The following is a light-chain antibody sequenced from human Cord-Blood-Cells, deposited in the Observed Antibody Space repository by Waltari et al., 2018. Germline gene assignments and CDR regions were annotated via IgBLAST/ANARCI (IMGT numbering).Light chain of an antibody. V-gene: IGKV1-NL1*01. CDR2: AAS. Sequence: DIQMTQSPSSLSASVGDRVTITCRASQGISNSLAWYQQKPGKAPKLLLYAASRLESGVPSRFSGRGSGTDYTLTISSLQPEDFATYYCHQYYSTPITFGQGTRLEIK. CDR1: QGISNS. J-gene: IGKJ5*01. CDR3: HQYYSTPIT.